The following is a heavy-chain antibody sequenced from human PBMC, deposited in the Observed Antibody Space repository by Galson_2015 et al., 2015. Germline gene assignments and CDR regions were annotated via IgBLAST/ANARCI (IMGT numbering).Heavy chain of an antibody. Sequence: SLRLSCAASEFTFNNAWMSWVRQAPGKGLEWVGRIKSKTDGGATDYAAPVKGRFTISREDSKNTLYLRMNSLKTEDTAVYYCTTAISPTAGAFDIWGQGTMVTVPS. D-gene: IGHD3-10*01. J-gene: IGHJ3*02. CDR1: EFTFNNAW. CDR3: TTAISPTAGAFDI. CDR2: IKSKTDGGAT. V-gene: IGHV3-15*01.